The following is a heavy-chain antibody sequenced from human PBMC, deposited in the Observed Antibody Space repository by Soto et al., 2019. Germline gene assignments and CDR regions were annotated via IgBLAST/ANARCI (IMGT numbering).Heavy chain of an antibody. J-gene: IGHJ6*02. Sequence: SVKVSFNASGFTFTSSAVQLVRQARGQRLEWIGWIVVGSGNTNYAQKFQERVTITRDMSTSTAYMELSSLRSEDTPVYYCAAIPYDFWSGYPLYGMDVWGQGTTVTVSS. D-gene: IGHD3-3*01. CDR2: IVVGSGNT. V-gene: IGHV1-58*01. CDR3: AAIPYDFWSGYPLYGMDV. CDR1: GFTFTSSA.